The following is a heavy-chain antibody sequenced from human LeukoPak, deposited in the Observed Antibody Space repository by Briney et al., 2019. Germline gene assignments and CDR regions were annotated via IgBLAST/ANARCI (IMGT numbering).Heavy chain of an antibody. D-gene: IGHD6-13*01. V-gene: IGHV3-30*02. CDR1: GFTFKTYG. CDR2: IRNDGSTK. Sequence: GGSLRLSRAASGFTFKTYGLHWVRQAPGKGLEWVAFIRNDGSTKYYADSVKGRFTISRDNSKNTLYLDMNSLTIEETAVYYCAKVHTSSWGFFEVWGRGAPVTVSS. J-gene: IGHJ2*01. CDR3: AKVHTSSWGFFEV.